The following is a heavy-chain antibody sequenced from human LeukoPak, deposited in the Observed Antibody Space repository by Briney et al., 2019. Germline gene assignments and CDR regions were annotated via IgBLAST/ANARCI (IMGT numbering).Heavy chain of an antibody. Sequence: PGRSLRLSCAASGFTFSSYGMHWVRQAPGKGLEWVAVISYDGSNKYYADSVEGRFTISRDNSKNTLYLQMNSLRAEDTAVYYCAKSGIAAAGDYWGQGTLVTVSS. CDR2: ISYDGSNK. D-gene: IGHD6-13*01. V-gene: IGHV3-30*18. CDR3: AKSGIAAAGDY. CDR1: GFTFSSYG. J-gene: IGHJ4*02.